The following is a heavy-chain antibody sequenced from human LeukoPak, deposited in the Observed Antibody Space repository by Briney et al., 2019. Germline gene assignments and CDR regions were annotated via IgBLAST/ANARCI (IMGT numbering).Heavy chain of an antibody. D-gene: IGHD4-11*01. CDR2: ISYDGSNK. V-gene: IGHV3-30-3*01. CDR1: GFTFSSYA. J-gene: IGHJ4*02. Sequence: GGSLRLSCAASGFTFSSYAMHWVRQAPGKGLEWVAVISYDGSNKYYADSVKGRFTISRDNSKNTLYLQINSLRAEDTAVYYCARGSTVTGIDYWGQGTLVTVSS. CDR3: ARGSTVTGIDY.